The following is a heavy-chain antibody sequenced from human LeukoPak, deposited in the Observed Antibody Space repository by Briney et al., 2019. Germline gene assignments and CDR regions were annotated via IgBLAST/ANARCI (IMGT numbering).Heavy chain of an antibody. V-gene: IGHV4-39*01. D-gene: IGHD4-17*01. CDR1: GGSISSSSYY. J-gene: IGHJ4*02. Sequence: PSETLSLTCTVSGGSISSSSYYWGWIRQTPGKGLEWIGSVYYSGSTYSNPSLKSRVTISVDTSKNQFSLMLSSVTDADTAVYYCARGLSYTYHGDYALDYWGQGTLVTVSS. CDR3: ARGLSYTYHGDYALDY. CDR2: VYYSGST.